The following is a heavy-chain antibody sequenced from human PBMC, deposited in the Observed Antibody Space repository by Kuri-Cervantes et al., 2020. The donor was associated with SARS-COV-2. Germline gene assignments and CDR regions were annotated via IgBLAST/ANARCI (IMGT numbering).Heavy chain of an antibody. CDR3: AKDRPPGVVVPAATYFDY. CDR2: ASGSGGST. CDR1: GFTFSSYT. D-gene: IGHD2-2*01. J-gene: IGHJ4*02. V-gene: IGHV3-23*01. Sequence: GGSLRLSCAASGFTFSSYTLSWVRQAPGEGLEWVSAASGSGGSTYYADSVKGRFTISRDNSKNTLYLHIHSLRAEDTAVYYCAKDRPPGVVVPAATYFDYWGQGTLVTVSS.